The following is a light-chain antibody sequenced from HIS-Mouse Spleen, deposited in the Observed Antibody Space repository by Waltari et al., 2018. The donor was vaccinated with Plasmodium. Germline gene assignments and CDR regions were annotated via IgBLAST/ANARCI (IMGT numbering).Light chain of an antibody. J-gene: IGKJ5*01. Sequence: AIQLTQSPSSLSASVGDRVTITCRASQGITSALAWYQQKPGKAPKLLIYDASSLESGVPSRFSGSGSGTDFTLTISSLQPEDFATYYCQQFNSYPITFGQGTRLEIK. V-gene: IGKV1-13*02. CDR2: DAS. CDR1: QGITSA. CDR3: QQFNSYPIT.